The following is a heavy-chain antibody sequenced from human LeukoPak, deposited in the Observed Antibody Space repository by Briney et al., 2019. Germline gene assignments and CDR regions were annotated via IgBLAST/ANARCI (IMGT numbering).Heavy chain of an antibody. CDR1: GFTFSSYG. V-gene: IGHV3-33*01. CDR2: IWYDGSNK. J-gene: IGHJ2*01. D-gene: IGHD2-21*02. CDR3: ARETLAYCGGDCGWYFDL. Sequence: GGSLRLSCAASGFTFSSYGMHWVRQAPGKGLEWVAVIWYDGSNKYYADSVKGRLTISRDNSKNTLYLQMNSLRAEDTAVYYCARETLAYCGGDCGWYFDLWGRGTLVTVSS.